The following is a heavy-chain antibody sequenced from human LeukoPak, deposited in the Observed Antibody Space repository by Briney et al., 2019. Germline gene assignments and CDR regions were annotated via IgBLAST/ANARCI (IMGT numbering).Heavy chain of an antibody. J-gene: IGHJ6*04. CDR3: AKGVVPAASTYYYCYYGMDV. D-gene: IGHD2-2*01. V-gene: IGHV3-23*01. Sequence: GGSLRLCCAASGFTFSSYAMSWVRQAPGKGLEWVSAISGSGGSTYYADSVKGRFTISRDNSKDTLYLQMNSLRAEDTAVYYCAKGVVPAASTYYYCYYGMDVWGKGTTVTVSS. CDR2: ISGSGGST. CDR1: GFTFSSYA.